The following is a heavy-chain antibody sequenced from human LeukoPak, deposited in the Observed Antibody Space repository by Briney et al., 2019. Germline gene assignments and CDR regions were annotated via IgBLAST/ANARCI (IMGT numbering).Heavy chain of an antibody. CDR3: ARNWGPTYYDFWSGYLSRGGFDY. J-gene: IGHJ4*02. CDR1: GYTFTSYG. V-gene: IGHV1-18*01. Sequence: GASVKVSCKASGYTFTSYGISWLRQAPGQGLEWMGWISAYNGNTNYAQKLQGRVTMTTDTSTSTAYMELRSLRSDDTAVYYCARNWGPTYYDFWSGYLSRGGFDYWGQGTLVTVSS. CDR2: ISAYNGNT. D-gene: IGHD3-3*01.